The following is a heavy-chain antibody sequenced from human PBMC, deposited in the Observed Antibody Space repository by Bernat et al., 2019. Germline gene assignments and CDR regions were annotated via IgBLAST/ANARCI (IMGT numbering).Heavy chain of an antibody. CDR1: GYTFTSYG. J-gene: IGHJ5*02. D-gene: IGHD2-15*01. CDR2: ISAYNGNT. CDR3: ARDPVAARSLYNWFDP. V-gene: IGHV1-18*01. Sequence: QVQLVQSGAEVKKPGASVKVSCKASGYTFTSYGISWVRQAPGQGLEWMGWISAYNGNTNYAQKLQGRVTMTTDTSTSTAYMELSSLRSEDTAVYYCARDPVAARSLYNWFDPWGQGTLVTVSS.